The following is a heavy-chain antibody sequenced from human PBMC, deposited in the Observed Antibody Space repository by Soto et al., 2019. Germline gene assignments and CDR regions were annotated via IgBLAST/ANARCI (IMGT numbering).Heavy chain of an antibody. V-gene: IGHV1-69*06. Sequence: GASVKVSCKASGGTFSSYAISWVRQAPGQGLEWMGGIIPIFGTANYAQKFQGRVTITADKSTSTAYMELSRLRSEDTAVYYCAKDMTITFPIHYYYGMDVWGQGTTVTVSS. CDR2: IIPIFGTA. CDR1: GGTFSSYA. J-gene: IGHJ6*02. D-gene: IGHD3-16*01. CDR3: AKDMTITFPIHYYYGMDV.